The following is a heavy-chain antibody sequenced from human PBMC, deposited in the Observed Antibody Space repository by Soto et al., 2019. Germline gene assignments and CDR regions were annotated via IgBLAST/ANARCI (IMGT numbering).Heavy chain of an antibody. J-gene: IGHJ4*02. V-gene: IGHV2-5*02. CDR2: IYWDDDK. CDR3: AHRVLRTVFGLVTTTAIYFDF. CDR1: GFSLTTSGVG. D-gene: IGHD3-3*01. Sequence: QITLNESGPTPVKPRQTLTLTCTFSGFSLTTSGVGVGWIRQSPGKAPEWLALIYWDDDKRYSPSLKSRLTITNDTAKTQVALTMADLDPADTATYYCAHRVLRTVFGLVTTTAIYFDFWGQGTPVAVSS.